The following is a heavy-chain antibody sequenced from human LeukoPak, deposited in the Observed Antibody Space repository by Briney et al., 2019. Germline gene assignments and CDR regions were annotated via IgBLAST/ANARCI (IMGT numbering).Heavy chain of an antibody. CDR1: GGTFSSYA. V-gene: IGHV1-69*13. Sequence: GASVKVSCKASGGTFSSYAISWVRQAPGQGLEWMGGIIPIFGTANYAQKFQGRVTITADESTSTAYMELSSLRSEDTAVYYCARGTLAYCGGDCYRQDAFDYRGQGTLVTVSS. CDR3: ARGTLAYCGGDCYRQDAFDY. D-gene: IGHD2-21*02. J-gene: IGHJ4*02. CDR2: IIPIFGTA.